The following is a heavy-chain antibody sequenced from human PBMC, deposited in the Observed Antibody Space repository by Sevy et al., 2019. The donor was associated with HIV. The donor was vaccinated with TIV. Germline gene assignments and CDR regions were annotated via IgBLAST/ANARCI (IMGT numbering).Heavy chain of an antibody. V-gene: IGHV3-21*01. CDR3: ARDQPRGPVWSGYPTRYGMDV. CDR2: ISSSSSYI. J-gene: IGHJ6*02. CDR1: GFTFSSYS. D-gene: IGHD3-3*01. Sequence: GGSLRLSCAASGFTFSSYSMNWVRQAPGKGLEWVSSISSSSSYIYYADSVKGRFTISRDNAKNSLYLQMNSLRAEDTAVYYCARDQPRGPVWSGYPTRYGMDVWGQGTTVTVSS.